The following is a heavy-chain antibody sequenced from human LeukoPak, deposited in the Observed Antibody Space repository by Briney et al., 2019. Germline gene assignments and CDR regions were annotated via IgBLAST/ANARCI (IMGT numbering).Heavy chain of an antibody. J-gene: IGHJ5*02. Sequence: SETLSLTCAVYGGSFSGYYWTWIRQPPGKGLEWIGEINHSGRTNYNPSLKSRVTISVDTSKNQFSLKLSSVTAADTAVYYCARRGGYGGGSGNWFDPWGQGTLVTVSS. CDR2: INHSGRT. CDR3: ARRGGYGGGSGNWFDP. D-gene: IGHD5-12*01. V-gene: IGHV4-34*01. CDR1: GGSFSGYY.